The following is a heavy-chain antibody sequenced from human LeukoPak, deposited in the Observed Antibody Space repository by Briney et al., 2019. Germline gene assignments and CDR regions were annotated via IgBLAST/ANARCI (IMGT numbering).Heavy chain of an antibody. CDR3: ARVSSGSYKGWFDP. CDR1: GYSISSGYY. V-gene: IGHV4-38-2*02. D-gene: IGHD1-26*01. CDR2: IYHSGST. J-gene: IGHJ5*02. Sequence: SETLSLTCSVSGYSISSGYYWGWIRQPPGKGLEWIGTIYHSGSTYYNPPLKSRVTISADTSKSQLSLKLSSVTAADTAVYYCARVSSGSYKGWFDPWGQGILATVSS.